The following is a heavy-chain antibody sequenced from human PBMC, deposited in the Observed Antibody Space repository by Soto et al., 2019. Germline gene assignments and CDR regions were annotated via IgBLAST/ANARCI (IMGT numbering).Heavy chain of an antibody. CDR1: GGSISSGDYY. J-gene: IGHJ3*02. Sequence: PSETLSLTCTVSGGSISSGDYYWSWIRQPPGKGLEWIGYIYYSGSTYYNPSLKSRVTISVDTSKNQFSLKLSSVTAADTAVYYCARGRGSSGYYSQRSPLAIWGQGTMVTVSS. D-gene: IGHD3-22*01. CDR2: IYYSGST. V-gene: IGHV4-30-4*01. CDR3: ARGRGSSGYYSQRSPLAI.